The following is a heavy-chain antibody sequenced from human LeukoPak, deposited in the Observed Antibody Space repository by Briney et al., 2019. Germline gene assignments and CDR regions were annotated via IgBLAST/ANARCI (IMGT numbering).Heavy chain of an antibody. J-gene: IGHJ5*02. CDR2: INPNSGGT. V-gene: IGHV1-2*02. CDR3: ARLFVVVPAATNWFDP. Sequence: ASVKVSCKASGYTFTGYYMHWVRQAPGQGLEWMGWINPNSGGTNYAQKFQGRVTMTRDTSISTAYMELSRLRSDDTAVYYCARLFVVVPAATNWFDPWGQGTLVTVSS. CDR1: GYTFTGYY. D-gene: IGHD2-2*01.